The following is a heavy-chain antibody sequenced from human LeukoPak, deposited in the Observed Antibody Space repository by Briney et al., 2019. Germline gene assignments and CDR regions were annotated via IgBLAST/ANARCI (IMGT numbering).Heavy chain of an antibody. CDR1: GFTFSSHW. CDR2: INTDGSGT. J-gene: IGHJ4*02. CDR3: ARSYYYDSSHTADY. Sequence: GGSLRLSCAASGFTFSSHWMHWVRHAPGKGLVWVSRINTDGSGTDYADSVKGRFTISRDNAKNTLYLQMNSLRAEDTAVYYCARSYYYDSSHTADYWGQGTLVTVSS. V-gene: IGHV3-74*01. D-gene: IGHD3-22*01.